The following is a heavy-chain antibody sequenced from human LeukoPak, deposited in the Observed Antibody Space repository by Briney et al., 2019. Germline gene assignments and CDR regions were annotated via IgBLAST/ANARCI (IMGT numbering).Heavy chain of an antibody. V-gene: IGHV3-23*01. Sequence: TGGSLRLSCAASGFTFSSYAMNWVRQAPGQGLEWVSAVSGSGGSTYHTDSVKGRFTISRDNSKNTLYLQMNSLRAEDTAVYYCARVVYDFWSAYDYWGQGTLVTVSS. J-gene: IGHJ4*02. D-gene: IGHD3-3*01. CDR1: GFTFSSYA. CDR2: VSGSGGST. CDR3: ARVVYDFWSAYDY.